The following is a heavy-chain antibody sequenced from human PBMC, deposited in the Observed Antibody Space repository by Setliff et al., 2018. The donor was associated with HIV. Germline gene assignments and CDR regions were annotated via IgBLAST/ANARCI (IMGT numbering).Heavy chain of an antibody. CDR2: IYYSGNT. CDR1: GGSISSHQ. J-gene: IGHJ3*02. CDR3: ARGRLGGYTYGSPPAFFDI. Sequence: TSETLSLTCTVSGGSISSHQWNWMRQPPGKGLEWIGYIYYSGNTNYNPSLKSRVTISVDTSKNQLSLKLRSVTAADTAVYYCARGRLGGYTYGSPPAFFDIWGQGTMVTVSS. V-gene: IGHV4-59*11. D-gene: IGHD5-18*01.